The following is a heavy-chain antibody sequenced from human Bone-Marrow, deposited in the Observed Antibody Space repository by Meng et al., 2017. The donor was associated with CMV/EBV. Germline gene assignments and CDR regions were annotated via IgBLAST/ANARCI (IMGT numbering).Heavy chain of an antibody. D-gene: IGHD4-17*01. Sequence: GSLRLSCTVSGYSISSGYYWGWIRQPPGKGLEWIGSIYHSGSTYYNPSLKSRVTISVDTSKNQFSLKLSSVTAADTAVYYCARGGDDYGDSNEDYGMDVWGQGTLVTVSS. J-gene: IGHJ6*02. CDR2: IYHSGST. CDR1: GYSISSGYY. CDR3: ARGGDDYGDSNEDYGMDV. V-gene: IGHV4-38-2*02.